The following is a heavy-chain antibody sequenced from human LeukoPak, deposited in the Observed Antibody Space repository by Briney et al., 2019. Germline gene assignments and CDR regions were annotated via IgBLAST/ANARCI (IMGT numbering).Heavy chain of an antibody. D-gene: IGHD3-22*01. CDR2: IYYSGST. CDR3: ARGRAHYYDSSGYYIR. J-gene: IGHJ4*02. CDR1: GGSISSSSYY. Sequence: SETLSLTCTVSGGSISSSSYYWGWIRQPPGKGLEWIGSIYYSGSTYYNPSLKSRVTISVDTSKNQFSLKLSSVTAADTAVYYCARGRAHYYDSSGYYIRWGQGTLVTVSS. V-gene: IGHV4-39*07.